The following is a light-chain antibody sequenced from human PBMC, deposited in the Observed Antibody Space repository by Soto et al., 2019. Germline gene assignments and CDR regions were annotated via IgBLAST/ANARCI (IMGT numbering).Light chain of an antibody. V-gene: IGLV4-69*01. CDR1: SGHSGYA. CDR2: VNSDGSH. J-gene: IGLJ7*01. CDR3: QTWGTGIAV. Sequence: QSVLTQSPSASASLGASVKLTRTLSSGHSGYAIAWHQQQPEKGPRYLMKVNSDGSHTKGHGIPDRFSGSSSGAERYLTISSLQSEDEGDYYCQTWGTGIAVFGGGTQLTVL.